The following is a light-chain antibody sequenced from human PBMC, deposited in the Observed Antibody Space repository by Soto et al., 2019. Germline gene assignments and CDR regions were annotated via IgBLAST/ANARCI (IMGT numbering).Light chain of an antibody. CDR2: AAS. Sequence: EIVMTQSPATLSVSPGERATLSCRASQTVSSSFLAWYQQTPGQAPRLLIYAASSRATGIPDRSSGSGSGTDFTLTISRLEPEDFAVYYCQQYGNSPQTFGQGTKVDIK. CDR1: QTVSSSF. J-gene: IGKJ1*01. V-gene: IGKV3-20*01. CDR3: QQYGNSPQT.